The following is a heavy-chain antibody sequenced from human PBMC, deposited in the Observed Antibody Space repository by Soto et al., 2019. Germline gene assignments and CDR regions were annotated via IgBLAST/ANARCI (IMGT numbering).Heavy chain of an antibody. CDR2: IMPIFRTP. D-gene: IGHD3-9*01. V-gene: IGHV1-69*13. J-gene: IGHJ6*02. Sequence: GASVKVSCKASGGTFSNSAISWVRQAPGQGLEWMGGIMPIFRTPDYAQKFQGRVTITADESTSTAYMELSSLRSEDTAVYYCARASYYDILTGYHIPPSYYYGMDVWGQGTTVTVSS. CDR1: GGTFSNSA. CDR3: ARASYYDILTGYHIPPSYYYGMDV.